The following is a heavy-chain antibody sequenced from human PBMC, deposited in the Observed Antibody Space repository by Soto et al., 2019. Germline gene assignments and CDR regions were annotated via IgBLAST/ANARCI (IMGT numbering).Heavy chain of an antibody. J-gene: IGHJ4*02. Sequence: EVQLVECGGVSVQPGGSLRLSCAASGFSLSNYWMHWVRQAPGKGLVWVSRINIDGSTTTYADSVKGRFTISRDNAKNTLYLQMNSLRDEDTAVYYCVRIRRGDGYTFGYWGQGTLVTVSS. CDR2: INIDGSTT. V-gene: IGHV3-74*01. D-gene: IGHD5-12*01. CDR3: VRIRRGDGYTFGY. CDR1: GFSLSNYW.